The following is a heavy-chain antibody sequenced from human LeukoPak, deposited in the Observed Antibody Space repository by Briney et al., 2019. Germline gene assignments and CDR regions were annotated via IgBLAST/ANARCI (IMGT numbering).Heavy chain of an antibody. CDR3: ARGYCSGGSCYINAFDI. J-gene: IGHJ3*02. D-gene: IGHD2-15*01. CDR1: GFTFNSYG. Sequence: GGSLRLSCAASGFTFNSYGMIWVRQAPGKGLEWVSSISSSSSYIYYADSVKGRFTISRDNAKNSLYLQMNSLRAEDTAVYYCARGYCSGGSCYINAFDIWGQGTMVTVSS. V-gene: IGHV3-21*01. CDR2: ISSSSSYI.